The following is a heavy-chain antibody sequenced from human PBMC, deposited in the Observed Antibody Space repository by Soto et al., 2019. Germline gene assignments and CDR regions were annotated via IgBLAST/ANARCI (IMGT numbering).Heavy chain of an antibody. D-gene: IGHD3-16*01. J-gene: IGHJ4*02. CDR2: IIPILGIA. CDR1: GGTFSSYT. CDR3: ARVKTEGAFDY. Sequence: GASVKLSCEASGGTFSSYTISWVRQAPGQGLEWMGRIIPILGIANYAQKFQGRVTITADKSTSTAYMELSSLRSEDTAVYYCARVKTEGAFDYWGPGTLVTVSS. V-gene: IGHV1-69*02.